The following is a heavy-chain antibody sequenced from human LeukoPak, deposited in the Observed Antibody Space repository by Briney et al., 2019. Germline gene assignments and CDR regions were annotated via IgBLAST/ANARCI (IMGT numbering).Heavy chain of an antibody. J-gene: IGHJ6*03. V-gene: IGHV1-46*01. D-gene: IGHD5-18*01. CDR3: ARDPGYSYGYRIDSGYYYYMDV. CDR1: GYTFTSYY. CDR2: INPSGGST. Sequence: GASVKVSCKASGYTFTSYYMHWVRQAPEQGLEWMGIINPSGGSTSYAQKFQGRVTMTRDMSTSTVYMELSSLRSEDTAVYYCARDPGYSYGYRIDSGYYYYMDVWGKGTTVTVSS.